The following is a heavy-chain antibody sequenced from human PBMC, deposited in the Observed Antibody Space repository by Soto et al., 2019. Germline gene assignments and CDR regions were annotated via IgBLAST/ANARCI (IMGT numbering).Heavy chain of an antibody. D-gene: IGHD3-16*01. CDR3: ARAKRGGFDY. CDR2: SYSGGNT. CDR1: GLTVSSDY. Sequence: EVQLVESGGGLIQPGGSLRLSCAASGLTVSSDYMSWVRQAPGKGLELVSFSYSGGNTHYADSVKGRFTTSRDNSKNTLYLQMNSLRAEDTAVYYCARAKRGGFDYWGQGTLVTVSS. V-gene: IGHV3-53*01. J-gene: IGHJ4*02.